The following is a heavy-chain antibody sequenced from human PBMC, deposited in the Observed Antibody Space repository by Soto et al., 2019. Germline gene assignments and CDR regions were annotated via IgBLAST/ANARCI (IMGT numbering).Heavy chain of an antibody. J-gene: IGHJ3*01. D-gene: IGHD2-2*01. Sequence: GGSLRLSCAASGFTFSSYAMSWVRQAQGKGLEWVSAISGSGGSTYYADSVKGRFTISRDNSKDTLYLQMNSLRAEDTAVYYCAKGPTDCSSTSCPLGTWGQGTMVTVSS. CDR2: ISGSGGST. CDR3: AKGPTDCSSTSCPLGT. V-gene: IGHV3-23*01. CDR1: GFTFSSYA.